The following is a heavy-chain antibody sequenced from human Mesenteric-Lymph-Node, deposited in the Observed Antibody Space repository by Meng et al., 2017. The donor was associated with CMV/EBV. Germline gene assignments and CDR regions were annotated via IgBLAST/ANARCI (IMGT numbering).Heavy chain of an antibody. D-gene: IGHD1-7*01. CDR1: GYTFIGYY. CDR3: ARTARYNWNYAT. J-gene: IGHJ3*01. Sequence: ASVKVSCKTSGYTFIGYYIHWARQAPGQGLEWMGWINPNSGGTNYAQKFQGRVTMTRDTSISTAYMELSRLRSDDTAVYYCARTARYNWNYATWGQGTMVTVSS. V-gene: IGHV1-2*02. CDR2: INPNSGGT.